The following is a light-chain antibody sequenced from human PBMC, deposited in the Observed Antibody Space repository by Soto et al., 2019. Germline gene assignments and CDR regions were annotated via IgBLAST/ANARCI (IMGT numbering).Light chain of an antibody. CDR2: EVN. CDR1: SGDIGIHNH. V-gene: IGLV2-14*01. J-gene: IGLJ3*02. Sequence: QSALTQPASVSGSPGQSITISCTGTSGDIGIHNHVSWHQQHPGKAPKLLIYEVNRRPSGVSARFSGSKSGNTASLTISGLQPEDEAHYYCTSFTRRSTWLFGGGTQLTVL. CDR3: TSFTRRSTWL.